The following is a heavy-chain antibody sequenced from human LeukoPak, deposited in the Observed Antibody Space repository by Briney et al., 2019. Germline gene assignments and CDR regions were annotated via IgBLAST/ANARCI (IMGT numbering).Heavy chain of an antibody. CDR3: ARDLSGVTGYTYGRGIDY. D-gene: IGHD5-18*01. V-gene: IGHV3-7*01. CDR1: RFTFSSYW. CDR2: IKKDGSEK. Sequence: PGGSLRLSCAASRFTFSSYWMSWVRPAPGKGLEWVAKIKKDGSEKDYVDSVKGRFTISRDNAMTSLYLQMNSLRAEDTAVYYCARDLSGVTGYTYGRGIDYWGQGTLVTVSS. J-gene: IGHJ4*02.